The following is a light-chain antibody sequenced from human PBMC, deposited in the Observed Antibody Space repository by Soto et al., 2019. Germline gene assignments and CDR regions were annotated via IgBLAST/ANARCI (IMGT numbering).Light chain of an antibody. CDR2: DTP. Sequence: IVLTQSPATLSLSPGERATLSCRASQSVNNYGAWYQHKPGQSPRLLIDDTPTRATAIPARFSGSGXXXXFTXXXNXLEXEDFAVYYCQHRGNVGQGTRLEIK. CDR1: QSVNNY. CDR3: QHRGN. V-gene: IGKV3D-11*02. J-gene: IGKJ5*01.